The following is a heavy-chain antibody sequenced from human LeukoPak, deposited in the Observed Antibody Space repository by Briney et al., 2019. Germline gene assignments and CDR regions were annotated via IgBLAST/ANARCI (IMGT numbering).Heavy chain of an antibody. J-gene: IGHJ5*02. CDR3: ARSCSGGSCFRGWFDP. Sequence: GESLKISCKGSGYSFTSYWIGWVRQMPGKGLEWMGIIYPGDSDTRYSPSFQGQVTISADKSISTAYLQWSSLKASDTAMYYCARSCSGGSCFRGWFDPWGQGTLVTVSS. D-gene: IGHD2-15*01. CDR1: GYSFTSYW. V-gene: IGHV5-51*01. CDR2: IYPGDSDT.